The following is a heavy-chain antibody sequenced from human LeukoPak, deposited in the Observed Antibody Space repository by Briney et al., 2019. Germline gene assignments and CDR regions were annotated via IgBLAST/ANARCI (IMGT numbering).Heavy chain of an antibody. Sequence: ASVKVSCQASGYRLTSYGISWVRQAPGQGLEWMGWISTYNGNTNYAQKFQDRVTMTTDTSTSTAYMELRSLRSDDTAVYYCARYSVSYSSSWHYYLDYWGQGTLVTVSS. J-gene: IGHJ4*02. CDR2: ISTYNGNT. CDR3: ARYSVSYSSSWHYYLDY. V-gene: IGHV1-18*01. D-gene: IGHD6-13*01. CDR1: GYRLTSYG.